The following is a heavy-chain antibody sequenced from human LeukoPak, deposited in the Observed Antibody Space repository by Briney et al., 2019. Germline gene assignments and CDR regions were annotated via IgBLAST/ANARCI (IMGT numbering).Heavy chain of an antibody. J-gene: IGHJ6*03. CDR2: ISYDGSNK. D-gene: IGHD2-2*01. V-gene: IGHV3-30-3*01. CDR1: GFTFSSYA. Sequence: PGRSLRLSCAASGFTFSSYAMHWVRQAPGKGLEWVAVISYDGSNKYYADSVKGRFTISRDNSKNTLYLQMNSLRAEDTAVYYCAKDFWYQLRGVPYYMDVWGKGTTVTVSS. CDR3: AKDFWYQLRGVPYYMDV.